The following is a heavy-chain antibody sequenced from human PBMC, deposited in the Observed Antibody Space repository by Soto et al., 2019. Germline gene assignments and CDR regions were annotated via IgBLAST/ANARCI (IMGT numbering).Heavy chain of an antibody. Sequence: QVQLQESGPGLVKPSQTLSLTCTVSGGSISSGDYYWSWIRQPPGKGLEWIGYIYYSGSTYYNPSLKSRVTISVDTSKNPFSLKLSSVTAADTAVYYCARARIYDYVWGSYRPNDAFDIWGQGTMVTVSS. D-gene: IGHD3-16*02. V-gene: IGHV4-30-4*01. J-gene: IGHJ3*02. CDR2: IYYSGST. CDR3: ARARIYDYVWGSYRPNDAFDI. CDR1: GGSISSGDYY.